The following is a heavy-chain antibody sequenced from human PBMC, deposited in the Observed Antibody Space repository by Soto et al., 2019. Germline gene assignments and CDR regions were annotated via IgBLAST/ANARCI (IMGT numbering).Heavy chain of an antibody. D-gene: IGHD2-2*01. CDR3: ARGGGSPYHDHEFDY. Sequence: TSETLSLTCSVSGVSTSKHYWTWIRKPPGQGPEWIGCIYYRGTTNYNASFNSRVTISVDTSKNQFSLKLTSVTTADTAVYYCARGGGSPYHDHEFDYWGQGILVTVSS. V-gene: IGHV4-59*11. J-gene: IGHJ4*02. CDR2: IYYRGTT. CDR1: GVSTSKHY.